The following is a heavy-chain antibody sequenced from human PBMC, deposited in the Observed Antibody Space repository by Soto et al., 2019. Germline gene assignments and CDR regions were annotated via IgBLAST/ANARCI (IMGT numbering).Heavy chain of an antibody. CDR1: GFTFSSYG. J-gene: IGHJ4*02. V-gene: IGHV3-30*18. CDR2: ISYDGSNK. D-gene: IGHD3-22*01. CDR3: GKEGRGYYYYFDY. Sequence: AGGSLRLSCAASGFTFSSYGMHWVRQAPGKGLEWVAVISYDGSNKYYADSVKGRFTISRDNSKNTLYLQMNSLRAEDTAVYYCGKEGRGYYYYFDYWGQGTLVTVSS.